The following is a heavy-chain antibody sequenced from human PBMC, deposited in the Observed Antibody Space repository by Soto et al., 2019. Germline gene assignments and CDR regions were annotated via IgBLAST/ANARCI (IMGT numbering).Heavy chain of an antibody. J-gene: IGHJ5*02. D-gene: IGHD3-22*01. CDR3: AHSGRITMTNNWFDP. CDR2: IYWDADK. CDR1: GFSPSTSGVG. V-gene: IGHV2-5*02. Sequence: QITLKESGPTLVKPTQTLTLTCTLSGFSPSTSGVGVGCIRQPPGKALEWLALIYWDADKPYSPSLKSRLTITKNTSKNHAVLTMTNMDPVDTATYYCAHSGRITMTNNWFDPWGQGTLVTVSS.